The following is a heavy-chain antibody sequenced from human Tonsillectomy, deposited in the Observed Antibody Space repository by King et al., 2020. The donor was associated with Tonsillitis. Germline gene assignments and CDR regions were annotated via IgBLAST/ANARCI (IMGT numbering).Heavy chain of an antibody. Sequence: QLVQPGAEVKKPGSSVKVSCKASGGTFINYAITWVRQAPGQGLEWMGRIIPIVDKTNYAQKFQGRVTITADKSMSTAYMELSSLRSEDTAVYYCARLSGYSSRWDWYFDLWGRGTLVTVSS. CDR2: IIPIVDKT. CDR3: ARLSGYSSRWDWYFDL. J-gene: IGHJ2*01. D-gene: IGHD6-13*01. V-gene: IGHV1-69*04. CDR1: GGTFINYA.